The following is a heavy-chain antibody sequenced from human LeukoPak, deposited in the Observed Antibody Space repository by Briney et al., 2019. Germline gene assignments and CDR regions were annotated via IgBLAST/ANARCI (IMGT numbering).Heavy chain of an antibody. CDR2: ISAYSGNT. CDR1: GFTFNNYG. J-gene: IGHJ4*02. V-gene: IGHV1-18*01. CDR3: AREEYQLLRGSTYFDY. D-gene: IGHD2-2*01. Sequence: GASVKVSCKASGFTFNNYGFSWVRQAPGQGLERMGWISAYSGNTRYAQKIQGRVTMTTDTSTTTAYMELRSLTSDDAAVYYCAREEYQLLRGSTYFDYWGQGTLVTVSS.